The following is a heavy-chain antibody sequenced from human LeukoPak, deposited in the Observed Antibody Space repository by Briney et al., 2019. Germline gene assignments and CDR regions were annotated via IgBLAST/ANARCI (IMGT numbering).Heavy chain of an antibody. CDR2: INPNSGVT. V-gene: IGHV1-2*02. D-gene: IGHD3-16*02. Sequence: ASVKVSCKASGYTFSGFYIHWVRQTPGQGLEWMGWINPNSGVTNYAQKLQGRVTITRDTSIDTAYMQLSRLRSDDTAVYYCAREATIFPFIGWFDPWGQGTLVTVSS. CDR3: AREATIFPFIGWFDP. J-gene: IGHJ5*02. CDR1: GYTFSGFY.